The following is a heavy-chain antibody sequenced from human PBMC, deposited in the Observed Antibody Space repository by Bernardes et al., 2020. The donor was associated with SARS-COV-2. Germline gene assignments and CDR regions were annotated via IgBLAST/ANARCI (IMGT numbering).Heavy chain of an antibody. CDR2: ISYDGSNK. J-gene: IGHJ4*02. Sequence: GGSLRLSCAASGFTFSSYGMHWVRQAPGKGLEWVAVISYDGSNKYYADSVKGRFTISRDNSKNTLYLQMNSLRAEDTAVYYCAKSHDFGGWYTSGFGYWGQGTLVTVSS. CDR1: GFTFSSYG. CDR3: AKSHDFGGWYTSGFGY. V-gene: IGHV3-30*18. D-gene: IGHD6-19*01.